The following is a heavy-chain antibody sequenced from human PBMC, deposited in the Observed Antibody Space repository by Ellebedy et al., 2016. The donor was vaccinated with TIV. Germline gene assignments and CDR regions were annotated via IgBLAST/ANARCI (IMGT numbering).Heavy chain of an antibody. V-gene: IGHV3-64D*06. CDR1: GFTFTTYA. CDR3: VKAWGD. CDR2: ITGDGGST. Sequence: GESLKISCSASGFTFTTYAMHWVRRAPGKGLEYVSAITGDGGSTYYADSVKGRFTISRDNSKHTLYLQMSSLRAEDTAMYYCVKAWGDWGQGALVTVSS. J-gene: IGHJ4*02. D-gene: IGHD3-16*01.